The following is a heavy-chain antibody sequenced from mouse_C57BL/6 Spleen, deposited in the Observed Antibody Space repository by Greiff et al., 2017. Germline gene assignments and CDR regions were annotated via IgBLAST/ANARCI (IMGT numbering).Heavy chain of an antibody. Sequence: VQLQQPGAELVKPGASVKLSCKASGYTFTSYWMHWVKQRPGRGLEWIGRIDPNSGGTKYNEKFKSKATLTVDKPSSTVYMELSRLTSEDSAVYFCARHEDSEGFAYWGQGTLVTVSA. CDR1: GYTFTSYW. CDR2: IDPNSGGT. J-gene: IGHJ3*01. CDR3: ARHEDSEGFAY. D-gene: IGHD3-2*02. V-gene: IGHV1-62-3*01.